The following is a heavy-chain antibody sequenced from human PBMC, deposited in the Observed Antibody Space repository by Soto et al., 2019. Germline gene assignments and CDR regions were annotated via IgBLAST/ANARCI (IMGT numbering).Heavy chain of an antibody. D-gene: IGHD5-18*01. V-gene: IGHV4-59*01. Sequence: SETLSLTCTVSGGSISSYYWSWIRQPPGKGLEWIGYIYYSGSTNYNPSLKSRVTISVDTSKNQFSLKLSSVTAADTAVYYCARGGMGGYSYGWTHTDYWGQGTLVTVSS. J-gene: IGHJ4*02. CDR2: IYYSGST. CDR3: ARGGMGGYSYGWTHTDY. CDR1: GGSISSYY.